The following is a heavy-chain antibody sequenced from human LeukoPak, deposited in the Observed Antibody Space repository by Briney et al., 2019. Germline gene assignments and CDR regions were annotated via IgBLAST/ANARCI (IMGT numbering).Heavy chain of an antibody. CDR2: SGSGGST. D-gene: IGHD3-3*01. CDR3: AKDFWSGYYPNY. V-gene: IGHV3-23*01. CDR1: GFTFSNYA. J-gene: IGHJ4*02. Sequence: GGSLRLSCAASGFTFSNYAMSWVRQAPGKGLEWVSGSGSGGSTYYAESVKGRFTIPRDNSKNTLYLQMNRLRAEDTAVYYCAKDFWSGYYPNYWGQGTLVTVSS.